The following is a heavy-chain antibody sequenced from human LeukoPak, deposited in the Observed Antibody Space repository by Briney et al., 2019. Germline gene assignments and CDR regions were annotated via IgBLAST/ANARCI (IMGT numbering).Heavy chain of an antibody. CDR2: IYYSGST. J-gene: IGHJ4*02. CDR3: ARDRYDSSGYGGR. Sequence: SQTLSLTCTVSGGSISSGDYYWSWIRQPPGKGLEWIGYIYYSGSTYYNPSLKSRVTISVDTSKNQFSLKLSSVTAADTAVYYCARDRYDSSGYGGRWGQGTLVTVSS. CDR1: GGSISSGDYY. D-gene: IGHD3-22*01. V-gene: IGHV4-30-4*08.